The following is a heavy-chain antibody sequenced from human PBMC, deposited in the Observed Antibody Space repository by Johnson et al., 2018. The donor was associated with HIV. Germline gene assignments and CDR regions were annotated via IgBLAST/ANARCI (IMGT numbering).Heavy chain of an antibody. V-gene: IGHV3-74*01. J-gene: IGHJ3*01. D-gene: IGHD3-10*01. Sequence: VQLVESGGGLVQPGGSLRLSCAASGFTFSSYWMHWVRQVPGKGLMWVSRIKTDGSSTWYADSVKGRFTISRDNAKNTLYLQMNSLRAEDTAVYYCARSGPTWAFDFWGQGTMV. CDR3: ARSGPTWAFDF. CDR1: GFTFSSYW. CDR2: IKTDGSST.